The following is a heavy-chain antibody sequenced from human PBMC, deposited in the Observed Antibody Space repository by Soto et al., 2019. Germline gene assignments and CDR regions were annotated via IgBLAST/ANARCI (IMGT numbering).Heavy chain of an antibody. V-gene: IGHV1-2*02. D-gene: IGHD2-21*02. Sequence: QVQLVQSGAEVKKPGASVKVSCKASGYTFTGYYMHWVRQAPGQGLEWMGWINPNSGGTNYAQKFQGRVTMTRDTSVSTAYMELSRLRSDDTAVYYCAREVADCGGDCDAMDYCDYWGQGTLVAVSS. CDR2: INPNSGGT. J-gene: IGHJ4*02. CDR3: AREVADCGGDCDAMDYCDY. CDR1: GYTFTGYY.